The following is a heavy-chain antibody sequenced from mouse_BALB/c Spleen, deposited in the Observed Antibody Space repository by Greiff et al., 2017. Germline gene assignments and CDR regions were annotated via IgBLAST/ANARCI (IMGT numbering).Heavy chain of an antibody. J-gene: IGHJ2*01. CDR1: GYTFTSHW. CDR2: IYPGSGST. D-gene: IGHD3-3*01. Sequence: LQPPGSEPVRPGASVKLSCKASGYTFTSHWMHWVKQRPGQGLEWIGNIYPGSGSTNYDEKFKSKATLTVDTSSSTAYMQLSSLTSEDSAVYYCTRPNQGTFDYWGQGTTLTVSS. V-gene: IGHV1S22*01. CDR3: TRPNQGTFDY.